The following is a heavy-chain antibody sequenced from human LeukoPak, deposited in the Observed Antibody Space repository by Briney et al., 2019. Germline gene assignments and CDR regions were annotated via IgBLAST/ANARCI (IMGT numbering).Heavy chain of an antibody. CDR2: MNPNSGNT. Sequence: ASVKVSCKASGYSFTTYDINWVRQATGPGLEWMGWMNPNSGNTGYAQKFHGRVIFTRNPSINTAYMELSSLRSDDTAVYYCPRGASRSFDYWGQGTLVTVSS. CDR1: GYSFTTYD. CDR3: PRGASRSFDY. V-gene: IGHV1-8*01. J-gene: IGHJ4*02.